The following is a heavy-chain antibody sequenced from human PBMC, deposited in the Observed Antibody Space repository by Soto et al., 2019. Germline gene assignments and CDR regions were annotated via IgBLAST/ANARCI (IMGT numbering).Heavy chain of an antibody. CDR3: ARYYYDSSGYYPL. D-gene: IGHD3-22*01. V-gene: IGHV3-33*01. CDR2: IWSDGSNK. J-gene: IGHJ4*02. Sequence: QVQLVESGGCVVQPGRSLRLSCAASGFTFSSYGMHWVRQAPGRGLEWVAVIWSDGSNKYYADSVKGRFTISRDNSKNTLYLQMNSLRAEDTAVYYCARYYYDSSGYYPLWGQGTLVIVSS. CDR1: GFTFSSYG.